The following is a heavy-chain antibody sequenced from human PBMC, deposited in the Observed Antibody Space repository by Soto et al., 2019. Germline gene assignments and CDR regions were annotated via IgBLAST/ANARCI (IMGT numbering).Heavy chain of an antibody. Sequence: SETLSLTCTVTGGYFSTRGLYWSWLRQHTVKGLEWIGSIRDGETTYYNPSLKSRVNMSMDTSKRQLSLDMRSLTVADTAIYFCARGRDYSKTAYCGQGTLVTVS. CDR2: IRDGETT. CDR1: GGYFSTRGLY. CDR3: ARGRDYSKTAY. D-gene: IGHD4-4*01. J-gene: IGHJ4*02. V-gene: IGHV4-31*03.